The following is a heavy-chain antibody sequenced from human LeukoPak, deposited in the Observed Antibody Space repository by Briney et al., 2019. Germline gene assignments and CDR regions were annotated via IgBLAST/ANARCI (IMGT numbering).Heavy chain of an antibody. CDR2: INTNTGNP. V-gene: IGHV7-4-1*02. J-gene: IGHJ3*02. D-gene: IGHD6-13*01. CDR1: GYTFTSYA. CDR3: ASSAQIAATSSLRTWLYAFDI. Sequence: ASVKVSCKASGYTFTSYAMNWVRQAPGQGLEWMGWINTNTGNPTYAQGFTGRFVFSLDTSVSTAYLQISSLKAEDTAVYYCASSAQIAATSSLRTWLYAFDIWGQGTMVTVPP.